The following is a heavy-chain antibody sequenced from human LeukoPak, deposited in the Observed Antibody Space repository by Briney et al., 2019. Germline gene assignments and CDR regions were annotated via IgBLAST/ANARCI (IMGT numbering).Heavy chain of an antibody. CDR3: ARDSVWMRLYYGMDV. V-gene: IGHV3-21*01. CDR1: GFTFSSYS. CDR2: ISSSSSYI. J-gene: IGHJ6*02. D-gene: IGHD1-14*01. Sequence: GGSLRLSCAASGFTFSSYSMNWVRQAPGKGLEWVSSISSSSSYIYYADSVKGRFTISRDNAKNSLYLQMNSLRAEGTAVYYCARDSVWMRLYYGMDVWGQGTTVTVSS.